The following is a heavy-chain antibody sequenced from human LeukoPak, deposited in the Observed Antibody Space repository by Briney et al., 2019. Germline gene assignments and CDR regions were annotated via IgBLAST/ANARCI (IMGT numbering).Heavy chain of an antibody. J-gene: IGHJ1*01. V-gene: IGHV3-30*18. CDR2: ISYDGSNK. CDR3: AKDRYDSSGYYFAEYFQH. D-gene: IGHD3-22*01. CDR1: GFTFSSYG. Sequence: PGRSLRLSCAASGFTFSSYGMHWVRQAPGKGLEWVAVISYDGSNKYYADSVKGRFTISRDNSKNTLYLQMNSLRAEDTAVYYCAKDRYDSSGYYFAEYFQHWGQGTLVTVSS.